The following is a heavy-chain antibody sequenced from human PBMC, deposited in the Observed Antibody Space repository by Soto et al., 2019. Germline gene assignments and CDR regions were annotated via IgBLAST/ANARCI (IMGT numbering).Heavy chain of an antibody. V-gene: IGHV4-61*01. CDR1: GGSFSSGRYD. J-gene: IGHJ5*02. Sequence: XTLSLACTVSGGSFSSGRYDWSWIRQPPGKGVEWIGYIYYSGSTNYNPSLKSRVPISVETSKNQFSLKLSSVPSAYPAVYSCARVSITIFGVVNWFDPWGQGTLVTVSS. D-gene: IGHD3-3*01. CDR3: ARVSITIFGVVNWFDP. CDR2: IYYSGST.